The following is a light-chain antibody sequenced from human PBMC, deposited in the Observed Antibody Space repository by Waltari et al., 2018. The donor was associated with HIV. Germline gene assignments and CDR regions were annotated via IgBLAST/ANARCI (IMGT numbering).Light chain of an antibody. V-gene: IGKV1-9*01. J-gene: IGKJ3*01. CDR1: QTTSSY. CDR3: QQLNTYPVT. CDR2: AGS. Sequence: DIQLTQSPAVLSASVGDRVPIACRASQTTSSYLAWYQQKPGKAPKLLIYAGSTLQSGVPSRFSGSGSGTEFTLTISSLQLEDFATYYCQQLNTYPVTFGPGTRVEIK.